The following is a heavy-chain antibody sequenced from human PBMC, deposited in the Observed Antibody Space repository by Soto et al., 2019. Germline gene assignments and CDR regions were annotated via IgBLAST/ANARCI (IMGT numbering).Heavy chain of an antibody. V-gene: IGHV1-18*01. CDR1: GDSFTSYG. CDR3: ARDPTPTHNWFDP. D-gene: IGHD4-17*01. CDR2: ISAYNGNT. J-gene: IGHJ5*02. Sequence: AASVKLSCKACGDSFTSYGISCVRQAPKQGLEWMGWISAYNGNTNYAQKLQGRVTMTTDTSTSTAYMELRSLRSDDTAVYYCARDPTPTHNWFDPWGQGTLVTVSS.